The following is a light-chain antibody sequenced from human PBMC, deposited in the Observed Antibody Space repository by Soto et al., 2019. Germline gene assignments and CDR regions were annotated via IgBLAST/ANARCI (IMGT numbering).Light chain of an antibody. J-gene: IGKJ1*01. Sequence: DIQRPKSPSTLSASVGDRVTITCRASQSISSWLAWYQQKPGKAPKVLIFDASSLESGVPSRFSGSGSATEFTLTISSLQPDDFATYYCQQYNSYWTFGQGANVDIK. CDR1: QSISSW. CDR2: DAS. V-gene: IGKV1-5*01. CDR3: QQYNSYWT.